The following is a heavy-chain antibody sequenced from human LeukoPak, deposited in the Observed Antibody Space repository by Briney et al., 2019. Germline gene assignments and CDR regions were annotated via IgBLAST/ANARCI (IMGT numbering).Heavy chain of an antibody. D-gene: IGHD4-17*01. V-gene: IGHV4-39*07. J-gene: IGHJ3*02. CDR2: IYDSGST. CDR3: ARDSGYGDYVFAFDI. Sequence: SETLSLTCTVSGGSIRSSYYYWGWIRQPPGKGLEWIGSIYDSGSTYYNPSLKSRVTISVDTSKNQFSLKLSSVTAADTAVYYCARDSGYGDYVFAFDIWGQGTMVTVSS. CDR1: GGSIRSSYYY.